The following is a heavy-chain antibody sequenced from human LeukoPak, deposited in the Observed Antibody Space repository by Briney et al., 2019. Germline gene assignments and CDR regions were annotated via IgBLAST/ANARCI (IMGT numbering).Heavy chain of an antibody. D-gene: IGHD2-21*02. V-gene: IGHV1-8*01. CDR1: GYTFTSYD. CDR3: ASRSITANWFDP. CDR2: MNPNSGNT. J-gene: IGHJ5*02. Sequence: GASVKVSCKASGYTFTSYDINWVRQATGQVLEWMGWMNPNSGNTGYAQKFQGRVTMTRNTSISTAYMELSSLRSEDTAVYYCASRSITANWFDPWGQGTLVTVSS.